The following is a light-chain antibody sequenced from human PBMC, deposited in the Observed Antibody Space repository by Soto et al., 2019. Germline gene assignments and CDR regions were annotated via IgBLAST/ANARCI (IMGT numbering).Light chain of an antibody. CDR1: QNVATN. J-gene: IGKJ1*01. CDR2: GAS. V-gene: IGKV3-15*01. Sequence: IVMTQSPVTLSMSPGDRATLSCRASQNVATNVAWYQQKPGQAPRHLIYGASIRATGVPARSSGSGSGTEFTITIDSPQSEDFAVFYCHQATSGLRTFGRGTRVEV. CDR3: HQATSGLRT.